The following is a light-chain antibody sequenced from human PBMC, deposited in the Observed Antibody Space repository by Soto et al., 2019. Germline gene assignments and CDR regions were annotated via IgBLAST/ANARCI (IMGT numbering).Light chain of an antibody. V-gene: IGKV3-20*01. CDR2: GAS. CDR3: QQYGGSPGT. CDR1: QSVSSSY. J-gene: IGKJ1*01. Sequence: EIVLTQSPGTLSLSPGERATLSCRASQSVSSSYLAWYQQKPGQAPRLLIYGASSRATGIPDRFSGSGSGTEFTLTISRLEPEDFAVYYCQQYGGSPGTFGQGTKVEIK.